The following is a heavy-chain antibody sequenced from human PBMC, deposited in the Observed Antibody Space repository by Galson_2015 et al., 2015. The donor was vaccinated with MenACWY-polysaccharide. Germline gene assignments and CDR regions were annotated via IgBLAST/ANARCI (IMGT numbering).Heavy chain of an antibody. CDR1: GYTFTSDG. J-gene: IGHJ4*02. D-gene: IGHD6-19*01. CDR2: IGAYSGDT. Sequence: SVKVSCKASGYTFTSDGISWVRQAPGQGLEWMGWIGAYSGDTNYAQKFQGRVTMTTDTSTSTAYMELRSLISDDTAVYYCGRDRAFVAGDYWGQGTLVTVSS. V-gene: IGHV1-18*01. CDR3: GRDRAFVAGDY.